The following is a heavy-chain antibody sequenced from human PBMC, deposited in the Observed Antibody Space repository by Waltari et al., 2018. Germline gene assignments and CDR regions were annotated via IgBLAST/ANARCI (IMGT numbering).Heavy chain of an antibody. D-gene: IGHD5-12*01. V-gene: IGHV7-4-1*02. CDR2: SNTSTENP. CDR1: GYTFTSYA. CDR3: VSGDRSGQYFQH. Sequence: QVQLVQSGSELKKPGASVKVSCKASGYTFTSYAMNWVRQAPGQGLEWMGWSNTSTENPTYAQGFTGRFVFSLDPSCSTAELQISSLKAKDTAVYYWVSGDRSGQYFQHWGQGTLVTVSS. J-gene: IGHJ1*01.